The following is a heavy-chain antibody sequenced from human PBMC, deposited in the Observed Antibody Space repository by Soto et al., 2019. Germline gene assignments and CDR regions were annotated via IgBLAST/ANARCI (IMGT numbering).Heavy chain of an antibody. J-gene: IGHJ3*02. CDR2: ISAYNGNT. CDR3: ARADYYDSPYAFDI. D-gene: IGHD3-22*01. Sequence: ASVKVSCKASGYTFTSYGISWVRQAPGQGLEWMGWISAYNGNTSYAQKFQGRVTMTRDTSTSTVYMELSSLRSEDTAVYYCARADYYDSPYAFDIWGQGTMVTVSS. V-gene: IGHV1-18*01. CDR1: GYTFTSYG.